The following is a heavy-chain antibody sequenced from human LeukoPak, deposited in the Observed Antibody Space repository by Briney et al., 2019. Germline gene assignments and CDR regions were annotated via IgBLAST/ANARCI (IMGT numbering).Heavy chain of an antibody. CDR2: LSGSGYNT. D-gene: IGHD2-2*01. CDR1: GFTFSSHA. Sequence: PGGSLRLSCAASGFTFSSHALSWVRQAPGKGLEWVSSLSGSGYNTYYADSVKGRFTISRDNSKNTVYLQMNSLRAEDTAVYYCAKDPYGTRYFDNWGQGTLVTVSS. J-gene: IGHJ4*02. V-gene: IGHV3-23*01. CDR3: AKDPYGTRYFDN.